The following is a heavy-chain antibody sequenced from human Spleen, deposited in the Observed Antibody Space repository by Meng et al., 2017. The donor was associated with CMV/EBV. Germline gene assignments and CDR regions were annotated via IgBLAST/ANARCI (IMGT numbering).Heavy chain of an antibody. D-gene: IGHD3-3*01. CDR1: DYTFTNYG. CDR2: IRAYNGNT. Sequence: KACDYTFTNYGISWVRQAPGQGLEWMGWIRAYNGNTNYAQKLQGRVTMTTDTSTSTAYMELRSLRSDDTAVYYCARLYDFWSGYYLDFWGQGTLVTVSS. CDR3: ARLYDFWSGYYLDF. V-gene: IGHV1-18*01. J-gene: IGHJ4*02.